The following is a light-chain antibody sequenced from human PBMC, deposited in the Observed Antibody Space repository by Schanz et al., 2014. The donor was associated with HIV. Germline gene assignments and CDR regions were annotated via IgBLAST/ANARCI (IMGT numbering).Light chain of an antibody. V-gene: IGKV3-15*01. Sequence: EIVMTQSPGTLSVSPGERATLSCRASQTVSNNLAWYQQKPGQAPRLLIYGASTRVTGIPARFSGSGSGTDFTLIISSQHAEVVAYYYYQQNNSSPLTFGQGTRLEIK. J-gene: IGKJ5*01. CDR2: GAS. CDR1: QTVSNN. CDR3: QQNNSSPLT.